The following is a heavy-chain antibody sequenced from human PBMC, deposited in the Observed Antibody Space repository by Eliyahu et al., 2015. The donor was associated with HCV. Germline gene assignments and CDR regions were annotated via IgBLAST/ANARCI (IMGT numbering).Heavy chain of an antibody. Sequence: QVQLQQWGAGLLKPSETLSLTCAVXGGSXSGYYWXWIRQPPGKGLEWIGEMSHSGRTNYNPSLKSRVTISVVTSKNQFSLRMSSVXAADTAVYYCARSIAMVRGSLWLDSWGQGTLVTVSS. CDR2: MSHSGRT. J-gene: IGHJ5*01. CDR3: ARSIAMVRGSLWLDS. CDR1: GGSXSGYY. D-gene: IGHD3-10*01. V-gene: IGHV4-34*01.